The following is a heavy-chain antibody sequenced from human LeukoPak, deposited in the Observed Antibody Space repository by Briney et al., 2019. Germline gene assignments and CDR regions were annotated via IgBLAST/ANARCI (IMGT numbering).Heavy chain of an antibody. CDR1: GYTFTGYY. CDR2: INPNSGGT. Sequence: ASVKVSCKASGYTFTGYYMHWVRQAPGQGLEWMGWINPNSGGTNYAQKFQGRVTMTRDTSISTAYMELSRLRSDDTAVYYCARGRTRIAAAGRHWFDPWGQGNLVTVSS. J-gene: IGHJ5*02. CDR3: ARGRTRIAAAGRHWFDP. D-gene: IGHD6-13*01. V-gene: IGHV1-2*02.